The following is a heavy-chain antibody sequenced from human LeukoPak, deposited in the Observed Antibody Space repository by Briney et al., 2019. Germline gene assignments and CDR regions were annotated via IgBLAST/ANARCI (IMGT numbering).Heavy chain of an antibody. CDR3: ARGRPHGNDY. CDR2: IASDGCST. CDR1: GFTFSSYW. J-gene: IGHJ4*02. Sequence: GGSLRLSCAASGFTFSSYWMNWVRQAPGKGLVWVSRIASDGCSTTYADSVKGRFSISRDNAKNTLYLQMNSLRVEDTAVYYCARGRPHGNDYWGQGTLVTVSS. D-gene: IGHD4-23*01. V-gene: IGHV3-74*01.